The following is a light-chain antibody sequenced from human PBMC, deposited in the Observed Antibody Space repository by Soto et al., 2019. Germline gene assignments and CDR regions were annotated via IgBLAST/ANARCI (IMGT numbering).Light chain of an antibody. CDR3: QKYNTAPLT. Sequence: DVQMTQSPSSLSAFVGDRVTITCRASQGIAPYLAWFQQKPGKVPKLLIYATSTLQSGVPSRFSSSGSGTDFTLTISSRQPEDVATYYCQKYNTAPLTFGGGTKVEIK. J-gene: IGKJ4*01. CDR2: ATS. V-gene: IGKV1-27*01. CDR1: QGIAPY.